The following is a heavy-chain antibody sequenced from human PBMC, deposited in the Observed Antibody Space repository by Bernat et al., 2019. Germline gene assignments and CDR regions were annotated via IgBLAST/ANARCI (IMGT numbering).Heavy chain of an antibody. D-gene: IGHD4-17*01. V-gene: IGHV3-23*01. CDR3: AKDYGDYAGNFDY. Sequence: EVQLLESGGGLVQPGGSLRLSCAASGFTFSSYAMSWVRQAPGKGLEWVSGIIICGASTYYADSVKGRFTISRDNSKNTVFLQMNSLRAEDTAVYYCAKDYGDYAGNFDYWGQGTLVTVSS. CDR1: GFTFSSYA. J-gene: IGHJ4*02. CDR2: IIICGAST.